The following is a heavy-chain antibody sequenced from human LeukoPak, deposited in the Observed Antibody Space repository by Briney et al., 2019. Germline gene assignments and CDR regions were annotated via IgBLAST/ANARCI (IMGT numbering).Heavy chain of an antibody. CDR1: GYSINSGYY. CDR2: IYHSGSA. D-gene: IGHD6-6*01. V-gene: IGHV4-38-2*02. J-gene: IGHJ5*02. Sequence: SGTLSLTCTVSGYSINSGYYWAWIRQPPGKGLEWIGSIYHSGSAYYNPSLKSRVTISVDTSKNQFSLKLSSVTAADTAVYFCARAKIAARDPNNWFDPWGQGTLVTVSS. CDR3: ARAKIAARDPNNWFDP.